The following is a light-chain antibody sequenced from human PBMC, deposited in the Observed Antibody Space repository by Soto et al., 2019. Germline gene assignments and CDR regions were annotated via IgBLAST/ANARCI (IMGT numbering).Light chain of an antibody. CDR2: GAS. CDR3: QQYGSSPPTWT. V-gene: IGKV3-20*01. CDR1: QSVSSSY. Sequence: EIVLTQSPGTLSLSPGERATLSCRASQSVSSSYLAWYQQKPGQAPRLLIYGASSRATGIPDRFSGSGSGTDFTLTIRRLEPEDFAVYYCQQYGSSPPTWTFGQGTKLEIK. J-gene: IGKJ1*01.